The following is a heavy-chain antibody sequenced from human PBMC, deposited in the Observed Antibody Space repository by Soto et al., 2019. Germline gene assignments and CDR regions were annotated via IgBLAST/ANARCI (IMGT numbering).Heavy chain of an antibody. CDR3: AKDPKVSGGFNGSLNYYYGMDV. V-gene: IGHV3-30*18. D-gene: IGHD3-10*01. CDR1: GSSFSNHG. Sequence: GSLRLAGSASGSSFSNHGMQWVRQAPGKGLEWVAVISYDGNFKYYTDSVKGRFTISRDNSQSTLFLQMDSLRPEDAGVYYCAKDPKVSGGFNGSLNYYYGMDVWGQGTKVTVSS. CDR2: ISYDGNFK. J-gene: IGHJ6*02.